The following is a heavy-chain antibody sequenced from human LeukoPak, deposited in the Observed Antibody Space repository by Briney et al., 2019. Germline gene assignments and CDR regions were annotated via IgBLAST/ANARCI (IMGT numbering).Heavy chain of an antibody. CDR3: ARAGGYSYGCDY. V-gene: IGHV4-34*01. Sequence: SETLSLTCAVYGGAFSGYYWSWIRQPPGKGLEWIGEINHSGSTNYNPSLKSRVTISVGTSKNQFSLKLSSVTAADTAVYYCARAGGYSYGCDYWGQGTLVTVSS. J-gene: IGHJ4*02. D-gene: IGHD5-18*01. CDR1: GGAFSGYY. CDR2: INHSGST.